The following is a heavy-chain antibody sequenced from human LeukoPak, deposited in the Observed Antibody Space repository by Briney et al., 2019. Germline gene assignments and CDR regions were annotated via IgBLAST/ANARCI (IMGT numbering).Heavy chain of an antibody. D-gene: IGHD1-1*01. CDR3: ARSRTKRGGYYGMDV. CDR2: KFSHDGTT. Sequence: ASVKVSCKTSGYSFNSHHVHWVRRAPGQGLEWMGVKFSHDGTTSYTQNFQGRLTMTRDTSTSTVYMELSSLRSEDTAVYYCARSRTKRGGYYGMDVWGQGTTVTVSS. J-gene: IGHJ6*02. V-gene: IGHV1-46*02. CDR1: GYSFNSHH.